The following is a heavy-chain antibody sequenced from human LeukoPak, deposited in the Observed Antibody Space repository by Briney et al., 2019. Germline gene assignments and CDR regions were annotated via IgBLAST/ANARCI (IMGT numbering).Heavy chain of an antibody. CDR3: AARPGCSSTSCYVVY. V-gene: IGHV1-69*13. CDR2: IIPIFGTA. CDR1: GGTFSSYA. Sequence: SVKVSCKASGGTFSSYAISWVRQAPGQGLEWTGGIIPIFGTANYAQKFQGRVTITADESTSTAYMELSSLRSEDTAVYYCAARPGCSSTSCYVVYWGQGTLVTVSS. D-gene: IGHD2-2*01. J-gene: IGHJ4*02.